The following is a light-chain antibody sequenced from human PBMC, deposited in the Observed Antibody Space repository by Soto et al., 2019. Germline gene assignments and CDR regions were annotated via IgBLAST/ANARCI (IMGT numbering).Light chain of an antibody. CDR1: SSDVGGHNY. CDR3: CSFAGSYNVV. CDR2: DVS. J-gene: IGLJ2*01. V-gene: IGLV2-11*01. Sequence: QSVLTQPRSVSGSPGHSVTMSCTGTSSDVGGHNYVSWYQQHPGKAPKLMVYDVSKRPSGVPDRFSGSKSGNTASLTISGLQAEDEADYYCCSFAGSYNVVFGGGPQLTVL.